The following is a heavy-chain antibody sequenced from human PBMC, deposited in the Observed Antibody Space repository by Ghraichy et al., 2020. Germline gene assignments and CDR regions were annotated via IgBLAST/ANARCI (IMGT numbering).Heavy chain of an antibody. Sequence: GGSLRLSCAASGFTVSSNYMSWVRQAPGKGLEWVSVIYSGGSTYYADSVKGRFTISRHNSKNTLYLQMNSLRAEDTAVYYCARDKTAVAGRDYYYYGMDVWGQGTTVTVSS. CDR2: IYSGGST. J-gene: IGHJ6*02. CDR1: GFTVSSNY. CDR3: ARDKTAVAGRDYYYYGMDV. V-gene: IGHV3-53*04. D-gene: IGHD6-19*01.